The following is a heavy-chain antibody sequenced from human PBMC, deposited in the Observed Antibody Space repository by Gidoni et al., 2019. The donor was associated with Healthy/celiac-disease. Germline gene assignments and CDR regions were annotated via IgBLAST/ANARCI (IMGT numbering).Heavy chain of an antibody. CDR2: ISYDGSNK. CDR3: AKVWGDFDY. D-gene: IGHD7-27*01. V-gene: IGHV3-30*18. J-gene: IGHJ4*02. CDR1: GFTFSSYG. Sequence: QVQLVESGGGVVQPGRSLRLSWAASGFTFSSYGMHWVRQAPGKGLEWVAVISYDGSNKYYADSVKGRFTISRDNSKNTLYLQMNSLRAEDTAVYYCAKVWGDFDYWGQGTLVTVSS.